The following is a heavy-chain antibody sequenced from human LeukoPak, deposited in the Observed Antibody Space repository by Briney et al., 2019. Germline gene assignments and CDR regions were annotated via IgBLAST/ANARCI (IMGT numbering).Heavy chain of an antibody. Sequence: GGSLRLSCAASGFTYTTYWMSWVRQAPWKGLEWVAKIKQDGSDRHYVDSVKGRFTISRDNAKNSLYLQMNSLRAEDTAVYYCARGGYSFGHWGQGTLVTVSS. D-gene: IGHD5-12*01. CDR3: ARGGYSFGH. CDR2: IKQDGSDR. CDR1: GFTYTTYW. J-gene: IGHJ4*02. V-gene: IGHV3-7*01.